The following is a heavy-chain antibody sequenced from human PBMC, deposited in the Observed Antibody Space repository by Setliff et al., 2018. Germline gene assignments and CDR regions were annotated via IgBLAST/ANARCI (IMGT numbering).Heavy chain of an antibody. D-gene: IGHD3-22*01. J-gene: IGHJ3*02. CDR3: ARDHYDYYDSRQAFDI. V-gene: IGHV4-39*07. CDR1: GGSISSGGYY. CDR2: INHSGST. Sequence: SETLSLTCTVSGGSISSGGYYWSWIRQPPGKGLEWIGEINHSGSTNYNPSLKSRVTISVDASKNQLSLKLSSVTAADTAVYYCARDHYDYYDSRQAFDIWGQGTMVTVSS.